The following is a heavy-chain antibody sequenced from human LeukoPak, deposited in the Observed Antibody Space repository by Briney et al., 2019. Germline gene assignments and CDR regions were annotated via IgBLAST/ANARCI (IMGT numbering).Heavy chain of an antibody. D-gene: IGHD3-10*01. V-gene: IGHV3-48*01. CDR1: GFTFSSYS. J-gene: IGHJ3*02. CDR3: ANFVLSFGELRAFDI. Sequence: GGSLRLSCAASGFTFSSYSMNWVRQAPGKGLEWVSYISSSSSTIYYADSVKGRFTISRENAKNSLYLQMNSLRAEDTAVYYCANFVLSFGELRAFDIWGQGTMVTVSS. CDR2: ISSSSSTI.